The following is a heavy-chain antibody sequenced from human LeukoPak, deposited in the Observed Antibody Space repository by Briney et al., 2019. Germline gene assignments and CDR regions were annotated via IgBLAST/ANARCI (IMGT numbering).Heavy chain of an antibody. CDR3: ARAVGSGSYQANFDY. D-gene: IGHD1-26*01. V-gene: IGHV1-2*02. CDR2: INPNSGGT. CDR1: GCTFTGYY. Sequence: GASVKVSCKASGCTFTGYYMHWVRQAPGQGLEWMGWINPNSGGTNYAQKFQGRVTMTRDTSISTAYMELSRLRSDDTAVYYCARAVGSGSYQANFDYWGQGTLVTVSS. J-gene: IGHJ4*02.